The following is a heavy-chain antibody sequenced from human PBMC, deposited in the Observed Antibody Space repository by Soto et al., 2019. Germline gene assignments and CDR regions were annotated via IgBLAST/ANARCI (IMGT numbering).Heavy chain of an antibody. D-gene: IGHD1-1*01. CDR2: ISSSSSTI. V-gene: IGHV3-48*02. CDR3: AKDRTGTGTDHYYYYGMDV. Sequence: GGSLRLSCAASGFTFSSYSMNWVRQAPGKGLEWVSYISSSSSTIYYADSVKGRFTISRDNAKNSLYLQMNSLRDEDTAVYYCAKDRTGTGTDHYYYYGMDVWGQGTTVTVSS. J-gene: IGHJ6*02. CDR1: GFTFSSYS.